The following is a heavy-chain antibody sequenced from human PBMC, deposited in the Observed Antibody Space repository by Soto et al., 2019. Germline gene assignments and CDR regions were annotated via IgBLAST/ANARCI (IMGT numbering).Heavy chain of an antibody. J-gene: IGHJ6*02. CDR2: IKKEGSEK. D-gene: IGHD1-1*01. Sequence: EVQLVESGGGLVQPGGSLNPPGKASDFTFITNWMNWVRQPPGKGLGWGANIKKEGSEKYYVDSVKGRFTISRDNAKNSLYLQMNSLRGEDTAVYYCARDWGTPGRGSAVGYYYHYGMDVWGQGTTVTVSS. CDR3: ARDWGTPGRGSAVGYYYHYGMDV. CDR1: DFTFITNW. V-gene: IGHV3-7*05.